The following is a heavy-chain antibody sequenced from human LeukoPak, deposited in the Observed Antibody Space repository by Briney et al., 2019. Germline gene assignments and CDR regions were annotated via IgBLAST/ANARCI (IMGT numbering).Heavy chain of an antibody. D-gene: IGHD4-17*01. CDR2: INVKSGAT. J-gene: IGHJ4*02. Sequence: ASVKVSCKASGYTFIDYYFNWVRQAPGQGPEWMGRINVKSGATDYAQKFQGRVTVTRDTSISTAYMELSSLRSDDTAVYYCARTGMTTVTMWAYWGQGTLVTVSS. CDR1: GYTFIDYY. V-gene: IGHV1-2*06. CDR3: ARTGMTTVTMWAY.